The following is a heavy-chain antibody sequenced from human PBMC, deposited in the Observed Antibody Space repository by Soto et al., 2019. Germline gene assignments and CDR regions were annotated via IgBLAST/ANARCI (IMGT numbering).Heavy chain of an antibody. V-gene: IGHV4-59*08. CDR1: GGSISSYY. J-gene: IGHJ5*02. D-gene: IGHD6-13*01. Sequence: QVQLQESGTGLVKPSETLSLTCTVSGGSISSYYWSWIRQPPGKGLEWIGYIYYSGSTNYNPSLKSRVTISVDTSKPPFSLKLSSVTAAATAVYYCARLSMGLAAAGINWFAPWGQGTLVTVSS. CDR3: ARLSMGLAAAGINWFAP. CDR2: IYYSGST.